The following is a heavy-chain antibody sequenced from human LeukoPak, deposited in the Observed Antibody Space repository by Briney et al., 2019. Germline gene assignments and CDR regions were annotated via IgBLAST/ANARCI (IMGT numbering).Heavy chain of an antibody. CDR2: ISSSGDNM. V-gene: IGHV3-48*04. CDR1: GFTFSYNS. D-gene: IGHD3-3*01. CDR3: ARSRSGNYFDY. J-gene: IGHJ4*02. Sequence: HPGGSLRLSCAASGFTFSYNSMIWVRQAPGKGLEWVSYISSSGDNMYYADSVKGRFTISRDNAKNSLFLQVNSVRAEDTAVYYCARSRSGNYFDYWGQGTLVTVSS.